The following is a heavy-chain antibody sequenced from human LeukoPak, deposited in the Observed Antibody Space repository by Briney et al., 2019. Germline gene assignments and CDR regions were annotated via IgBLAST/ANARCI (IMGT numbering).Heavy chain of an antibody. Sequence: PGGSLRLSCAASGFTFSSYSMNWVRQAPGKGLEWVSSISSSSSYIYYADSVKGRFTISRDNAKNSLYLQMNSRRADDTAVYYCARDARLVAFDNWGQGTLVTVSS. J-gene: IGHJ4*02. CDR1: GFTFSSYS. V-gene: IGHV3-21*04. CDR3: ARDARLVAFDN. D-gene: IGHD5-12*01. CDR2: ISSSSSYI.